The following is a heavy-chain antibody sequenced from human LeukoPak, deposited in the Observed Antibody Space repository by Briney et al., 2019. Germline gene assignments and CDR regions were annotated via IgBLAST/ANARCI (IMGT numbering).Heavy chain of an antibody. CDR2: IKQDGSEK. V-gene: IGHV3-7*01. D-gene: IGHD3-22*01. CDR1: GFTFSTYW. Sequence: GGSLRLSCAASGFTFSTYWMSWVRQAPGEGLEWVANIKQDGSEKYYVDSVKGRFTISRDNAKNSLYLQMNSLRAEDTAVYYCTRGSGYYLGHFDYWGQGTLVTVSS. J-gene: IGHJ4*02. CDR3: TRGSGYYLGHFDY.